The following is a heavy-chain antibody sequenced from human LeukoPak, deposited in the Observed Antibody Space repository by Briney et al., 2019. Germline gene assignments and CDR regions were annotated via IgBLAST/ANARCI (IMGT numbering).Heavy chain of an antibody. CDR1: GYTFTGYY. CDR3: ARGPHRRTYDRDNWFDP. D-gene: IGHD3-3*01. J-gene: IGHJ5*02. CDR2: INPSGDNT. V-gene: IGHV1-46*01. Sequence: GASVKVSCKASGYTFTGYYMHWVRQAPGQGLEWMGWINPSGDNTNYAQKFQGRVTMTRDMSTTTVYMELSSLRSEDTAVYYCARGPHRRTYDRDNWFDPWGQGTLVTVSS.